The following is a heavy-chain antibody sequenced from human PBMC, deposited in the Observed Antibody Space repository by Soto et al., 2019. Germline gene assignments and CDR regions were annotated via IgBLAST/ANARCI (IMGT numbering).Heavy chain of an antibody. CDR1: GYSFTDYH. V-gene: IGHV1-8*02. CDR2: MNPNSGNT. D-gene: IGHD5-18*01. CDR3: ARVAYSYGYYAFDI. Sequence: ASVKVSCKASGYSFTDYHIHWVRQATGQGLEWMGWMNPNSGNTGYAQKFQGRVTMTRNTSISTAYMELSSLRSEDTAVYYCARVAYSYGYYAFDIWGQGTMVTVSS. J-gene: IGHJ3*02.